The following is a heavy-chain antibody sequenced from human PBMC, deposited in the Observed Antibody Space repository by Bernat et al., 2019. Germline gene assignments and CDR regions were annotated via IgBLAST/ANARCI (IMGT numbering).Heavy chain of an antibody. V-gene: IGHV3-30*18. D-gene: IGHD2-15*01. Sequence: VQLLESGGGLVQPGGSLRLSCAASGFTFSSYAMSWVRQAPGKGLEWVAVISYDGSNKYYADSVKGRFTISRDNSKNTLYLQMNSLRAEDTAVYYCAKDSLHCSGGSCYNWFDPWGQGTLVTVSS. CDR3: AKDSLHCSGGSCYNWFDP. CDR1: GFTFSSYA. CDR2: ISYDGSNK. J-gene: IGHJ5*02.